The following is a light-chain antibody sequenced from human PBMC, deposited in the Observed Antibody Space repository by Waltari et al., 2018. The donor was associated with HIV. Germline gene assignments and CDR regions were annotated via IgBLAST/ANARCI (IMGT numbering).Light chain of an antibody. CDR3: QQYHTSWT. CDR2: WAS. Sequence: VLTQSPDSLAVSLGARATIHCKSSQSVLYNSDNKNYLAWYQQKPGQPPNLLISWASTRESGVPDRFSGSGSGTDFTLTISSLQAEDVAIYYCQQYHTSWTFGQGTKVEIK. CDR1: QSVLYNSDNKNY. J-gene: IGKJ1*01. V-gene: IGKV4-1*01.